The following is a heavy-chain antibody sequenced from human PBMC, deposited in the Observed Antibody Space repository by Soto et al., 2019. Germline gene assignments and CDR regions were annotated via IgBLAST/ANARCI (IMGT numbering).Heavy chain of an antibody. Sequence: QVQLVESGGGVVQPGRSLRLSCAASGFTFSSYGMHWVRQAPGKQLEWVAVIWYDGSNKCYADTVKGRFTISGDNSTNTLYRQRNSPSAEDTAVYYCANVPGVYSSSWTGQEGYWGQGTLVTVSS. CDR1: GFTFSSYG. J-gene: IGHJ4*02. D-gene: IGHD6-13*01. V-gene: IGHV3-33*06. CDR3: ANVPGVYSSSWTGQEGY. CDR2: IWYDGSNK.